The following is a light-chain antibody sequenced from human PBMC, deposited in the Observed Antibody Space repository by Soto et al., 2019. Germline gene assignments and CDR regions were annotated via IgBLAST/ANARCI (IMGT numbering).Light chain of an antibody. CDR1: QGISNY. V-gene: IGKV1-27*01. J-gene: IGKJ3*01. CDR3: QKYDTVPFT. CDR2: AAS. Sequence: DIQMTQSPSSLSASVGDRVTITCRASQGISNYVAWYQQKPGKVPKLLISAASTLQSGVSSRFSGRGSGTVFTLTISSLQPEDVATYYCQKYDTVPFTFGPGTKVDFK.